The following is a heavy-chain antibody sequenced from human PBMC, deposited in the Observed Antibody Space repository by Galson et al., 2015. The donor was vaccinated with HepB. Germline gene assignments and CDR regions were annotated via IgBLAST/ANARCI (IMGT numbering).Heavy chain of an antibody. V-gene: IGHV1-69*13. CDR1: GGTFSSYA. J-gene: IGHJ4*02. Sequence: SVKVSCKASGGTFSSYAISWVRQAPGQGLEWMGGIIPIFGTANYAQKFQGRVTITADESTSTAYMELSSLRSEDTAVYYCARDLGYCSSTSCPDSVWGQGTLVTVSS. CDR2: IIPIFGTA. CDR3: ARDLGYCSSTSCPDSV. D-gene: IGHD2-2*01.